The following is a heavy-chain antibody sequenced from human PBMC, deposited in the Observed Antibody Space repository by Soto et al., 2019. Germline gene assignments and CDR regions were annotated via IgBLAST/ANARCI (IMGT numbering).Heavy chain of an antibody. J-gene: IGHJ6*02. CDR2: ISYDGSNK. CDR3: AAETKSYFYGMDV. V-gene: IGHV3-30*03. CDR1: GFTFSSYS. Sequence: GGSLRLSCAASGFTFSSYSMHWVRQAPGKGLEWVALISYDGSNKYYVDSVKGRFTISRDNSKDTLDLQMNSLREGDTAVYYCAAETKSYFYGMDVWGQGTTVTVSS.